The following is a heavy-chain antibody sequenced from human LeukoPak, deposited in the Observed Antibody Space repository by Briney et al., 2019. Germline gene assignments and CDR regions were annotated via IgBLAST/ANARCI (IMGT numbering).Heavy chain of an antibody. J-gene: IGHJ4*02. CDR1: GFTFSSYG. V-gene: IGHV3-30*18. CDR3: AKDKGPAAYYFDY. CDR2: ISYDGSNK. D-gene: IGHD2-2*01. Sequence: GGSLRLSCAASGFTFSSYGMHWVRQAPGKGLEWVAVISYDGSNKYYADSVKGRFTISRDNSKNTLYLQMNSLRAEDTAVYYCAKDKGPAAYYFDYWGQGTLVTVSS.